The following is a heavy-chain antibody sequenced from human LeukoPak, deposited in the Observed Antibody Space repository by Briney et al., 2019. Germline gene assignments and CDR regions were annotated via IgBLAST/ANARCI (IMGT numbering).Heavy chain of an antibody. V-gene: IGHV4-59*01. D-gene: IGHD5-24*01. CDR3: AGSGHYAXLQPDY. CDR1: GASISSDY. CDR2: IYNSGST. Sequence: SETLSLTCTVSGASISSDYWSWIRQPPGKGLEWIGYIYNSGSTKYNPSLKSRVTMSVDTSKSQFSLRLSSVTAADTAVYYCAGSGHYAXLQPDYWGQGTLVTVSS. J-gene: IGHJ4*02.